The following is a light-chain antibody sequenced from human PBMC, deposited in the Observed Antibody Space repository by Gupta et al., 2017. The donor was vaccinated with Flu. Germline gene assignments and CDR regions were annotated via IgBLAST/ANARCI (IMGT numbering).Light chain of an antibody. V-gene: IGKV2-30*01. CDR1: QSLLYSDGNTY. CDR2: EVS. CDR3: MQGTPRPFT. Sequence: DVVRTQSPLALPVTLGQPTSITCRSSQSLLYSDGNTYWNWFQQSPGHSPRRLIYEVSNRDSGVPDRISGSASGTDFTLKISRVDAEVVGVYYCMQGTPRPFTFGAGTKVDIK. J-gene: IGKJ3*01.